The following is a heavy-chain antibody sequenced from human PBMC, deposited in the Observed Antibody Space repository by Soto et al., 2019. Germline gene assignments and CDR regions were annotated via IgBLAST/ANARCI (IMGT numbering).Heavy chain of an antibody. CDR2: IYWDDDK. J-gene: IGHJ3*02. Sequence: QITLKESGPTLVKPTQTLTLTCTFSGFSLSTSGVGVGWIRQPPGKALEWLGLIYWDDDKRYSPSLKSRLTITKDTSKNQVVLTRTNMDPVDTATYYCAYVDIVVVTAGGALEIWGQGTTVNVSS. CDR1: GFSLSTSGVG. D-gene: IGHD2-21*02. V-gene: IGHV2-5*02. CDR3: AYVDIVVVTAGGALEI.